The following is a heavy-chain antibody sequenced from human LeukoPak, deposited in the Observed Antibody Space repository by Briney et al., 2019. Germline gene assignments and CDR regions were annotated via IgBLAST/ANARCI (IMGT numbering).Heavy chain of an antibody. CDR3: ARDSGTEYSSSYYLDY. J-gene: IGHJ4*02. CDR1: GFTFSSYA. V-gene: IGHV3-30-3*01. D-gene: IGHD6-6*01. Sequence: GGSLRLSCAASGFTFSSYAMHWVRQAPGKGLEWVAVISYDGSNKYYADSVKGRFTISRDNSKNTLYLQMNSLRAEDTAVYYCARDSGTEYSSSYYLDYWGQGTLVTVSS. CDR2: ISYDGSNK.